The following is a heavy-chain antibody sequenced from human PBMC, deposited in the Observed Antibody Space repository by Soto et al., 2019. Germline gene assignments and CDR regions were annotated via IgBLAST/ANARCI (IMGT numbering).Heavy chain of an antibody. CDR2: IIPIFGTA. V-gene: IGHV1-69*13. CDR3: ARVLRAAAGSQYYYYYGMEV. Sequence: SVKISCKASGGTFSSYAISWVRQAPGQGLEWMGGIIPIFGTANYAQKLQGRVTITADESTSTAYMELSSLRSEDTAVYYCARVLRAAAGSQYYYYYGMEVWGKGTTVTVSS. CDR1: GGTFSSYA. D-gene: IGHD6-13*01. J-gene: IGHJ6*04.